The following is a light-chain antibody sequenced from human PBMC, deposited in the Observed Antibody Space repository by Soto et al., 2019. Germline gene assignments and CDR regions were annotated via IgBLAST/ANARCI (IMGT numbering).Light chain of an antibody. CDR2: DTT. CDR1: AGAVTSGHF. V-gene: IGLV7-46*01. CDR3: LLSYSGDSV. Sequence: QAVVTQESSLTVSPGGTVTLTCASSAGAVTSGHFPYWFQQKPGQAPRTLIYDTTKRHAWTPARFSGSLLGGKAALTLSGAQPEDEAEYYCLLSYSGDSVFGNGTKVTV. J-gene: IGLJ1*01.